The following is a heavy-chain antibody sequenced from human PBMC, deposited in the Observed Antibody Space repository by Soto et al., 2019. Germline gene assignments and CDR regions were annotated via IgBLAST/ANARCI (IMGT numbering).Heavy chain of an antibody. J-gene: IGHJ4*02. Sequence: ASVKVSCKASGGTFSSYAISWVRQAPGQGLEWMGGIIPIFGTANYAQKFQGRVTITADESTSTAYMELSSLRSEDTAVYYCAREDGYNPPHFDYWGQGPLVTVSS. V-gene: IGHV1-69*13. D-gene: IGHD5-12*01. CDR2: IIPIFGTA. CDR1: GGTFSSYA. CDR3: AREDGYNPPHFDY.